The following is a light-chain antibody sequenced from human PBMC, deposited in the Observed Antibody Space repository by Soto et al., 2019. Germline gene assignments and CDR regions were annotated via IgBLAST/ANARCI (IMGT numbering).Light chain of an antibody. J-gene: IGKJ2*01. Sequence: DIVMTQSADSLAVSLGERATINCKSSQSVLYSSNNKNYLAWFQQKPGQPPKMLLYWASTRESGVPDRFSGSGSGTDFTLTISSLQAEDVAVYYCQQYYSTPYTFGQGTKLEIK. CDR2: WAS. V-gene: IGKV4-1*01. CDR1: QSVLYSSNNKNY. CDR3: QQYYSTPYT.